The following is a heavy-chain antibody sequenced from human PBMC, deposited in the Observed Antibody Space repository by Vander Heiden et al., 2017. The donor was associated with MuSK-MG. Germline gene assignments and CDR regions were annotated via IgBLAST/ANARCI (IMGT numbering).Heavy chain of an antibody. J-gene: IGHJ3*02. CDR2: IYYSGST. CDR3: ARALVDSGSYYYFDAFDI. CDR1: GGSISSGDYY. D-gene: IGHD1-26*01. Sequence: QVQLQESGPGLVKPSQTLSLTCTVSGGSISSGDYYWSWIRQPPGKGLEWIGYIYYSGSTYYNPSLKSRVTISVDTSKNQFSLKLSSVTAADTAVYYCARALVDSGSYYYFDAFDIWGQGTMVTVSS. V-gene: IGHV4-30-4*08.